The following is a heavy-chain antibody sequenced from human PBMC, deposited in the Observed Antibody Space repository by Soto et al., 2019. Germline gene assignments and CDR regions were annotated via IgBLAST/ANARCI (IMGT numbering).Heavy chain of an antibody. V-gene: IGHV2-5*02. Sequence: QITLKESGPTLVKPTQTLTLTCTFSGFSLSTTGVGVGWIRQPPGKALEWLALIYWDDDKRYNPSLKSRLTITKDPSKNQVVLTMTNMDPVDTPTYYCVQSRCGGDCLQSYSSHSYYGLDVWGQGTTVTVSS. J-gene: IGHJ6*02. CDR3: VQSRCGGDCLQSYSSHSYYGLDV. CDR2: IYWDDDK. D-gene: IGHD2-21*01. CDR1: GFSLSTTGVG.